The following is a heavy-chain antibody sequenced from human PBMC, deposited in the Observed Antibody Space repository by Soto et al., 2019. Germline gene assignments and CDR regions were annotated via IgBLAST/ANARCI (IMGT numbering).Heavy chain of an antibody. J-gene: IGHJ4*02. CDR1: VEAFSSYA. D-gene: IGHD3-16*02. V-gene: IGHV1-69*01. CDR3: ARDDGAIVPPRFDY. CDR2: IIPIFGTA. Sequence: SVKGSYRGSVEAFSSYASSWVRQAPGQGLELMGGIIPIFGTANYAQKSQGRVTIPAAESTSPAYIALSSLRSENTAVYSCARDDGAIVPPRFDYWRPGPLVTVSS.